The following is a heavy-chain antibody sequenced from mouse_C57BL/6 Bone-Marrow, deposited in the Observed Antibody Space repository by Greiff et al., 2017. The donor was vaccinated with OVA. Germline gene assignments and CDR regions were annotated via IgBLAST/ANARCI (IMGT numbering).Heavy chain of an antibody. CDR1: GYTFTSYG. J-gene: IGHJ4*01. D-gene: IGHD1-1*01. CDR2: IYPRSGNT. V-gene: IGHV1-81*01. CDR3: ARWITTVVARGAMDY. Sequence: QVQLQQSGAELARPGASVKLSCKASGYTFTSYGISWVKQRTGQGLEWIGEIYPRSGNTYYNEKFKGKATLTADKSSSTAYMELRSLTSEDSAVYFCARWITTVVARGAMDYWGQGTSVTVSS.